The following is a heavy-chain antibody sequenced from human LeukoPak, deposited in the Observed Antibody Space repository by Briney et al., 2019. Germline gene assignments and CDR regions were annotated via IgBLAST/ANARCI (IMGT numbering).Heavy chain of an antibody. CDR3: ASPRGGYLVYYGMDV. V-gene: IGHV1-24*01. CDR1: GYTVTELS. J-gene: IGHJ6*02. D-gene: IGHD6-13*01. Sequence: ASVKVSCKVSGYTVTELSMHWVRQAPGRGLEWMGGFDFEDGETIYAQKFQGRVAMTEDTSTDTAYMELSSLRSEDAAVYYCASPRGGYLVYYGMDVWGQGTTVTVSS. CDR2: FDFEDGET.